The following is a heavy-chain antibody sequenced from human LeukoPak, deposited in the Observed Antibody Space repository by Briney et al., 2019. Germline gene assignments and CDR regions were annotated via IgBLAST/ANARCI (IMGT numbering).Heavy chain of an antibody. D-gene: IGHD3-22*01. Sequence: ASVKVSCKASGYTFTGYYMHWVRQAPGQGLEWMGWMNPNSGNTGYAQKFQGRVTMTRDTSISTAYMELSRLRSDDTAVYYCAREGHYDSSGYPLFDYWGQGTLVTVSS. J-gene: IGHJ4*02. CDR3: AREGHYDSSGYPLFDY. CDR2: MNPNSGNT. CDR1: GYTFTGYY. V-gene: IGHV1-2*02.